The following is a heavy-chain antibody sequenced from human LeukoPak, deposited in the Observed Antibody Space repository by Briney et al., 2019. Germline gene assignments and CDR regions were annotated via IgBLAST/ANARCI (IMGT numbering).Heavy chain of an antibody. CDR2: IRERGGGT. D-gene: IGHD3-10*01. CDR3: AKRGIVIRGFLVMGFHKEAYYFDN. Sequence: GGSLRLSCVVSGITVSNYGMNWVRQAPGKGLEWVSGIRERGGGTNYADSVKGRFTISRDNSMNTVYLQMDGLRAEDTAVYCCAKRGIVIRGFLVMGFHKEAYYFDNWGQGVLVTVSS. J-gene: IGHJ4*02. V-gene: IGHV3-23*01. CDR1: GITVSNYG.